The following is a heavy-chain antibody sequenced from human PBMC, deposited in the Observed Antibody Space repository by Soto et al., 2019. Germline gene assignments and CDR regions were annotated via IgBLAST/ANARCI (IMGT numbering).Heavy chain of an antibody. D-gene: IGHD3-22*01. CDR3: ARVNYYDSSGYVYYYGMDV. Sequence: QVQLVQSGAEVKKPGSSVKVSCKASGGTFSSYTISWVRQAPGQGLEWMGRIIPILGIANYAQKFQGRVTITADKSTSTAYMELSSLRSEDTAVYYCARVNYYDSSGYVYYYGMDVWDQGTTVTVSS. CDR1: GGTFSSYT. V-gene: IGHV1-69*02. J-gene: IGHJ6*02. CDR2: IIPILGIA.